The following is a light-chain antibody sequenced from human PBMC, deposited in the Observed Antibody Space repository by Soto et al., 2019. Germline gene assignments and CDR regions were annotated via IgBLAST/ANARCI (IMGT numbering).Light chain of an antibody. J-gene: IGLJ1*01. V-gene: IGLV2-14*01. CDR2: EVS. Sequence: QSALTQPASVSGSPGQSITISCTGTSSDIGGYDYVSWYQQHPGKVPKLMIFEVSNRPSGVSYRFSGSKSGNTASLTISGLQAEDEVDYYCSSYTGSSTLYVFGTGTKLTVL. CDR3: SSYTGSSTLYV. CDR1: SSDIGGYDY.